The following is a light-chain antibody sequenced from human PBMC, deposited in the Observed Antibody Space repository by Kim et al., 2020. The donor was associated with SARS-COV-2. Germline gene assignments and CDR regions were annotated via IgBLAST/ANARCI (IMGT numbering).Light chain of an antibody. CDR3: QEYSSYSRT. CDR2: NAS. J-gene: IGKJ1*01. CDR1: QNIDTW. Sequence: ASVGDRVTITCRASQNIDTWLAWYQQKLGKAPNLLIYNASTLERGVPSRFSGSGSGTEFTLTIGCLQPDDFATYYCQEYSSYSRTFGQGTKVDIK. V-gene: IGKV1-5*03.